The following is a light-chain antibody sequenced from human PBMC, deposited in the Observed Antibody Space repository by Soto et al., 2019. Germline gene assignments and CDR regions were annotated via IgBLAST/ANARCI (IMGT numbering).Light chain of an antibody. CDR2: DAS. CDR3: QQYDNLLS. CDR1: QDISNH. V-gene: IGKV1-33*01. Sequence: DIQMTQSPSSLSASVGDRVTFTCQASQDISNHLNWYQQKPGKAPQLLIYDASNLETGVSPRFSGSGSGTDFTFTISSLQPEDIATYYCQQYDNLLSFGQGTRLEIK. J-gene: IGKJ5*01.